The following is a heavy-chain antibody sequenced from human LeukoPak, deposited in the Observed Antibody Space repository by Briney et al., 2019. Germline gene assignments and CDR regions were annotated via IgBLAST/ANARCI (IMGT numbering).Heavy chain of an antibody. V-gene: IGHV3-23*01. CDR3: AKDHGRDYYGSGRYDY. CDR1: GFTFSSYS. CDR2: ISGSGGST. D-gene: IGHD3-10*01. J-gene: IGHJ4*02. Sequence: DPGGSLRLSCAASGFTFSSYSMSWVRQAPGKGLEWVSAISGSGGSTYYADSVKGRFTISRDNSKNTLSLQMNSLRAEDTAVYYCAKDHGRDYYGSGRYDYWGQGTLVTVSS.